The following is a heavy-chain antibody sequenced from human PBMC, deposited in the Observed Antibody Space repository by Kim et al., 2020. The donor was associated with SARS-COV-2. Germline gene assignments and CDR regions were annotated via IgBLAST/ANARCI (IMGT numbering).Heavy chain of an antibody. CDR3: ARTSGRTDWFDP. Sequence: ASVKVSCKVSGYTLTELSMHWVRQAPGKGLEWMGGFDPEDGETIYAQKFQGRVTMTEDTSTDTAYMELSSLRSEDTAVYYCARTSGRTDWFDPWGQGTLVTVSS. J-gene: IGHJ5*02. CDR2: FDPEDGET. V-gene: IGHV1-24*01. CDR1: GYTLTELS. D-gene: IGHD1-26*01.